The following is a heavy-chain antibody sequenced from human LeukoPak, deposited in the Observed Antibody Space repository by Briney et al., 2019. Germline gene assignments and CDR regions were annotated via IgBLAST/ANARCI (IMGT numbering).Heavy chain of an antibody. J-gene: IGHJ5*02. Sequence: SETLSLTCAVSGYSISSGYYWGWIRQPPGKGLEWIGSIYHSGSTYYNPSLKSRVTISVDTSKNQFSLKLSSVTAADTAVYYCARDKILGDIVVVPAASGWFDPGAREPWSPSPQ. CDR2: IYHSGST. V-gene: IGHV4-38-2*02. CDR1: GYSISSGYY. CDR3: ARDKILGDIVVVPAASGWFDP. D-gene: IGHD2-2*01.